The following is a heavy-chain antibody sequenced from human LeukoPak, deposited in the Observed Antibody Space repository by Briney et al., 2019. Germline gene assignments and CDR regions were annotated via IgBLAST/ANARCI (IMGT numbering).Heavy chain of an antibody. D-gene: IGHD3-10*01. Sequence: SETLSLTCAVYGGSFSGYYWSWICQPPGKGLEWIGEINHSGSTNYNPSLKSRVTISVDTSKNQFSLKLSSVTAADTAVYYCARGPDYYGSGIRYFDYWGQGTLVTVSS. CDR2: INHSGST. CDR1: GGSFSGYY. CDR3: ARGPDYYGSGIRYFDY. J-gene: IGHJ4*02. V-gene: IGHV4-34*01.